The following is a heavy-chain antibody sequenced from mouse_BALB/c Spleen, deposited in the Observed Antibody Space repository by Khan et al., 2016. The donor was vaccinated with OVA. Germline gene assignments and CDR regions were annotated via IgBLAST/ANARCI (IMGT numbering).Heavy chain of an antibody. J-gene: IGHJ2*01. CDR1: GYTFTDYA. D-gene: IGHD2-3*01. CDR2: ISTYSGNT. V-gene: IGHV1S137*01. Sequence: QVQLKQSGPELVRPGVSVKISCKGSGYTFTDYAMYWVKQSHAKSLEWIGLISTYSGNTNYNQKFRGKATMTVEKSSSTAYMELARLTAEDSAIYYCARPAYDGYYDYWGQGTTLTVSS. CDR3: ARPAYDGYYDY.